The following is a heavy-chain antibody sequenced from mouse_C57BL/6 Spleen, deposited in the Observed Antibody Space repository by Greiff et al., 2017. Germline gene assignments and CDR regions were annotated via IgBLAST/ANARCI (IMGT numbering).Heavy chain of an antibody. V-gene: IGHV5-4*01. CDR3: ARDLDNYYGSSRTWFAY. CDR1: GFTFSSYA. CDR2: ISDGVSYT. Sequence: EVMLVESGGGLVKPGGSLKLSCAASGFTFSSYAMSWVRQTPETRLEWVATISDGVSYTYYPDNVKGRFTITRDNAKNNLYLQMSHLKSEDTAMYYFARDLDNYYGSSRTWFAYWGQGTLVTVSA. D-gene: IGHD1-1*01. J-gene: IGHJ3*01.